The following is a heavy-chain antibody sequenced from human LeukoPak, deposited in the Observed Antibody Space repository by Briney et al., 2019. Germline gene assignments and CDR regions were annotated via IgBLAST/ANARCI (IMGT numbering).Heavy chain of an antibody. CDR2: IYPGDSDT. CDR3: ARADEYDSSGYWYFDY. CDR1: GYSFTSYW. J-gene: IGHJ4*02. V-gene: IGHV5-51*01. D-gene: IGHD3-22*01. Sequence: GESLKISCKGSGYSFTSYWIGWVCQMPGKGLEWMGVIYPGDSDTRYSPSFQGQVTISADKSISTAYLQWSSLKASDTAMYYCARADEYDSSGYWYFDYWGQGTLVTVSS.